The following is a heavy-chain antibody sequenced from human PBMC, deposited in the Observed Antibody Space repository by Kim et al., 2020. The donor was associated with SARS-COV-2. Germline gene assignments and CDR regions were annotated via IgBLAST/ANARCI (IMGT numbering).Heavy chain of an antibody. Sequence: ASVKVSCKASGYTFTSYHMHWVRQAPGQGLEWMGVINPSGGSTTYAQKFQGRVTMTRDTSTSTVYMELSSLRSEDTAVYYCARVRGYGMDVWGQGTTVTVSS. V-gene: IGHV1-46*01. CDR3: ARVRGYGMDV. CDR2: INPSGGST. CDR1: GYTFTSYH. D-gene: IGHD1-26*01. J-gene: IGHJ6*02.